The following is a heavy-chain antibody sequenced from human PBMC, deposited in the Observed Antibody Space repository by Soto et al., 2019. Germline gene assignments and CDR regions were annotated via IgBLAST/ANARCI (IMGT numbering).Heavy chain of an antibody. CDR2: INPHNGAT. V-gene: IGHV1-2*02. D-gene: IGHD3-3*01. CDR3: VRAPLIIGHVTVLGEASPGILEY. Sequence: GASVKVSCKASGYIFSDHYIHWVRQAPGQGLEGMGWINPHNGATSLAQKFKYRVIMTSDTSISTVYMELTSLRSDETALYYCVRAPLIIGHVTVLGEASPGILEYWGQGTPVTVSS. J-gene: IGHJ4*02. CDR1: GYIFSDHY.